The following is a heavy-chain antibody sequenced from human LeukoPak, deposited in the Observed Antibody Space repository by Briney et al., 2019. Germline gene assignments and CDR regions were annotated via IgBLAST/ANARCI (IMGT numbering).Heavy chain of an antibody. CDR2: IGDSGGSQ. CDR3: AKGLGYVYYYPMDV. J-gene: IGHJ6*02. Sequence: GGSLRLSCAASGFTFSSYAMSWVRQAPGKGLEWVSVIGDSGGSQYYTDSVKGRFTISRDNSKNTLYLQMNSLRAEDTAVYHCAKGLGYVYYYPMDVWGQGTTVTVSS. CDR1: GFTFSSYA. D-gene: IGHD3-16*01. V-gene: IGHV3-23*01.